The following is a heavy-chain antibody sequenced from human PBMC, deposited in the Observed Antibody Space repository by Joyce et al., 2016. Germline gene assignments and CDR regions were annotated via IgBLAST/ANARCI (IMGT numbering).Heavy chain of an antibody. CDR3: ARELTGSYYYGLDV. D-gene: IGHD2-8*02. V-gene: IGHV3-33*01. CDR2: IWYDATKK. CDR1: GFSFSSYG. Sequence: QAKLVESGGGVAQPGKSLGLPCAGSGFSFSSYGMHWVRRAPGEGLELLAVIWYDATKKYYADSVKGRFAISRDNSKKTLYLQLNSLGAEDTAVYYCARELTGSYYYGLDVWGQGTTVTVSS. J-gene: IGHJ6*02.